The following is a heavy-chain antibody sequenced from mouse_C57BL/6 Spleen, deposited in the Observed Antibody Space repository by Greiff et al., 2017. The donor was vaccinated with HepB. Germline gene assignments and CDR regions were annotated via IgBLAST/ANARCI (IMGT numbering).Heavy chain of an antibody. CDR2: IDPSDSYT. V-gene: IGHV1-59*01. D-gene: IGHD1-1*01. CDR1: GYTFTSYW. J-gene: IGHJ1*03. Sequence: QVQLQQPGAELVRPGTSVKLSCKASGYTFTSYWMHWVKQRPGQGLEWIGVIDPSDSYTNYNQKFKGKATLTVDTSSSTAYMQLSSLTSEDSAVYYCAREGGHYGSSSWYFDVWGTGTTVTVSS. CDR3: AREGGHYGSSSWYFDV.